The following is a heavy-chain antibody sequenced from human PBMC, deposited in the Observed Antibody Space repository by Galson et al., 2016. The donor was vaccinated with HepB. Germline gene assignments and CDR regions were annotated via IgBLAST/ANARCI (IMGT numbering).Heavy chain of an antibody. J-gene: IGHJ3*02. CDR2: INHSGNT. CDR3: ARGGRPRI. CDR1: GGSFSDSY. Sequence: ETLSLTCAVYGGSFSDSYWSWIRHPPGQGLEWIGEINHSGNTNYNPSLKSRVTIPVDTSKNQFSLKLSSVTAADPAVYYCARGGRPRIWGQGTMVTVSS. D-gene: IGHD3-10*01. V-gene: IGHV4-34*01.